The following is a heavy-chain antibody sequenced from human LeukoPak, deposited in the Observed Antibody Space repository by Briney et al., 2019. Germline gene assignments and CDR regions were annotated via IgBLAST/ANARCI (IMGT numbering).Heavy chain of an antibody. CDR1: GGSISSYY. D-gene: IGHD4-17*01. Sequence: PETLSLTCTVSGGSISSYYWNWIRQPPGKGLEWIGFIYYTGSTSYNPSLKSRVTISLDTAKNQFSLKLSSVTAADTAVYYCARGRGYGDYNRPIDYWGQGTLVTVSS. J-gene: IGHJ4*02. V-gene: IGHV4-59*01. CDR2: IYYTGST. CDR3: ARGRGYGDYNRPIDY.